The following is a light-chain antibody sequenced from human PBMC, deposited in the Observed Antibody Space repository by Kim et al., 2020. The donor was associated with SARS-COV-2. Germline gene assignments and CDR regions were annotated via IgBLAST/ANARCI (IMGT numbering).Light chain of an antibody. CDR3: CSYAGSYHVV. J-gene: IGLJ2*01. CDR1: SRDVGGYNY. CDR2: DVS. Sequence: GQSVTIACTGTSRDVGGYNYVSWYQQHPGKAPKLMIYDVSKRPSGVPDRFSGSKSGNTASLTISGLQAEDEADYYCCSYAGSYHVVFGGGTQLTVL. V-gene: IGLV2-11*01.